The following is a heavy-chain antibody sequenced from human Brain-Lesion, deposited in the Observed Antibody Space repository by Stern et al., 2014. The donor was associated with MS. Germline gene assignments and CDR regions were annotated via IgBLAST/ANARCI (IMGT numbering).Heavy chain of an antibody. D-gene: IGHD2-15*01. Sequence: VQLVESGPGLVKPSETLSLTCTVAGGSVSSTSYAWAWIRQPPGKGLEWIGTIYYSGNTYYSPSLKSRLTLSLDTSKNQSSLQLRSVTAADTAVYYCAGEEDIRYCSGGSCTGNWFDPWGQGTLVTVSS. CDR2: IYYSGNT. J-gene: IGHJ5*02. CDR1: GGSVSSTSYA. V-gene: IGHV4-39*01. CDR3: AGEEDIRYCSGGSCTGNWFDP.